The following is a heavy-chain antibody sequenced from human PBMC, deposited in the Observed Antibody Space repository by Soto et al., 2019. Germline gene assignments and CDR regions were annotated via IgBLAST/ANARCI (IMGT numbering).Heavy chain of an antibody. Sequence: GASVKVSCKASGGTFSSYAISWVRQAPGQGLEWMGGIIPIFGTANYAQKLQGRVTITADKSTSTAYMELSSLRSEDTAVYYCARQGGPTGTYYYYGMDVWGQGTTVTVSS. V-gene: IGHV1-69*06. CDR1: GGTFSSYA. J-gene: IGHJ6*02. D-gene: IGHD1-1*01. CDR2: IIPIFGTA. CDR3: ARQGGPTGTYYYYGMDV.